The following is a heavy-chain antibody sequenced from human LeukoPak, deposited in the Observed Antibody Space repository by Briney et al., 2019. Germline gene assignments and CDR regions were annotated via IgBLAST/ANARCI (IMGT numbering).Heavy chain of an antibody. Sequence: SETLSLTCAVSGYSINSGYYWGWIRQPPGKGLEWIGSIFHSGSTYYNPSLKSRVTISVDTSKNQFSLKLSSVTATDTAVYYCARGSCSSTSCPFDHWGQGTLVTVSS. CDR2: IFHSGST. J-gene: IGHJ4*02. V-gene: IGHV4-38-2*01. D-gene: IGHD2-2*01. CDR1: GYSINSGYY. CDR3: ARGSCSSTSCPFDH.